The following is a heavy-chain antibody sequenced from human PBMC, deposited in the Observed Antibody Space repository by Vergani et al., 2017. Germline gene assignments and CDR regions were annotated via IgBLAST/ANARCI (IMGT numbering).Heavy chain of an antibody. CDR1: GGSFSGYY. D-gene: IGHD3-22*01. CDR2: INHSGST. Sequence: QVQLQQWGAGLLKPSETLSLTCAVYGGSFSGYYWSWIRQPPGKGLEWIGEINHSGSTNYNPSLKSRVTISVDTSKSQFSLKVTSVTAADTAVYFCARGKYNSGDYYYYYGLDVWGQGTTATVSS. CDR3: ARGKYNSGDYYYYYGLDV. J-gene: IGHJ6*02. V-gene: IGHV4-34*01.